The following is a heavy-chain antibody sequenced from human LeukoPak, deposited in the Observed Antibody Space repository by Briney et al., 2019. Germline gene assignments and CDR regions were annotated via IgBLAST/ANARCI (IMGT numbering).Heavy chain of an antibody. D-gene: IGHD3-10*01. CDR1: GGSISTYY. CDR2: ISTSGST. V-gene: IGHV4-4*07. J-gene: IGHJ5*02. Sequence: SETLSLTCTVSGGSISTYYWSWIRQPAGKGLEWIGRISTSGSTHYNPSLKSRVTVSVDTSKNQFSLRLSSVTAADTAVYYYARVRYYGSGSYPSPNWFDPWGQGTLVTVSS. CDR3: ARVRYYGSGSYPSPNWFDP.